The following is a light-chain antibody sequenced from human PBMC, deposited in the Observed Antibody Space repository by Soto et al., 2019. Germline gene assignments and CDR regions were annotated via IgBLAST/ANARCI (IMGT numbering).Light chain of an antibody. Sequence: DIQMTQSPSSLSASVGDTGTITCRASQGISSSLAWYQQKAGKVPDLLIYGASTLQSGVPSHFSGSGAGTDFTLTISSLQPEDVATYYCQEYHSPPFTFGPGTKVQMK. J-gene: IGKJ3*01. CDR2: GAS. CDR1: QGISSS. V-gene: IGKV1-27*01. CDR3: QEYHSPPFT.